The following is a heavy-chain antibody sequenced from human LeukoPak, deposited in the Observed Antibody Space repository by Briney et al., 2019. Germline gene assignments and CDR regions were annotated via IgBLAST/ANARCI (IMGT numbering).Heavy chain of an antibody. CDR2: ITGSGGST. V-gene: IGHV3-23*01. J-gene: IGHJ5*02. D-gene: IGHD3-10*01. Sequence: SGGSLRLSCADSGFSFRTYAMTWGRQAPGKGLEWVSTITGSGGSTYYAVSVKGRFTISRDNSKNTLYVQMNSLRAEDTAVYYCANGVGVYTNWFDPWGQGTLVTVSS. CDR3: ANGVGVYTNWFDP. CDR1: GFSFRTYA.